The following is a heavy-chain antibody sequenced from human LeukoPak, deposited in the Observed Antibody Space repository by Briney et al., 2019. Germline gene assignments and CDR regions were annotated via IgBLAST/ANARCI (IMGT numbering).Heavy chain of an antibody. CDR1: GYTFTSYY. V-gene: IGHV1-46*01. J-gene: IGHJ4*02. CDR2: INPSGGST. Sequence: ASVKGSCKASGYTFTSYYIHWVRQAPGQGLEWMGLINPSGGSTNYAQKFQGRVTMTEDTSTDTAYMELSSLRSEDTAVYYCATEVVAATRVAYWGQGTLVTVSS. D-gene: IGHD2-15*01. CDR3: ATEVVAATRVAY.